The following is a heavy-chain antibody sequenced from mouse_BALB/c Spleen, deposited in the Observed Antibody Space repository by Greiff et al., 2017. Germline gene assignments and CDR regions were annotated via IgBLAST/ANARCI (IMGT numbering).Heavy chain of an antibody. J-gene: IGHJ4*01. CDR1: GFTFSDYY. Sequence: EVQGVESGGGLVKPGGSLKLSCAASGFTFSDYYMYWVRQTPEKRLEWVATISDGGSYTYYPDSVKGRFTISRDNAKNNLYLQMSSLKSEDTAMYYCARALITTVVDYAMDYWGQGTSVTVSS. D-gene: IGHD1-1*01. CDR3: ARALITTVVDYAMDY. CDR2: ISDGGSYT. V-gene: IGHV5-4*02.